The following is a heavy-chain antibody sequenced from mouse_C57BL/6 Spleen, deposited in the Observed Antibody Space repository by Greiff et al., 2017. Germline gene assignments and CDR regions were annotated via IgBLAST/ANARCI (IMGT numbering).Heavy chain of an antibody. V-gene: IGHV1-82*01. D-gene: IGHD6-1*01. CDR2: IYPGDGDT. CDR1: GYAFSSSW. J-gene: IGHJ2*01. Sequence: QVHVKQPGPELVKPGASVKISCKASGYAFSSSWMHWVKQRPGKGLEWIGRIYPGDGDTNYNGKFKGKATLTADKSSSTAYMQLRSLTSEDSAVYFCARDCTSYFNYGGKDTTLTVSS. CDR3: ARDCTSYFNY.